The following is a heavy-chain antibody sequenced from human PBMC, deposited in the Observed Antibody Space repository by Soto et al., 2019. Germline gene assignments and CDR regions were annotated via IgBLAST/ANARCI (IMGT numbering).Heavy chain of an antibody. CDR1: GFTFSSYA. D-gene: IGHD3-10*01. Sequence: GGSLILSCAASGFTFSSYAMHWVRQAPGKGLEWVAVISYDGSNKYYADSVKGRFTISRDNSKNTLYLQMNSLRAEDTAVYYCARAPYGSGSPFDYWGQGTLVTAPQ. V-gene: IGHV3-30-3*01. CDR2: ISYDGSNK. J-gene: IGHJ4*02. CDR3: ARAPYGSGSPFDY.